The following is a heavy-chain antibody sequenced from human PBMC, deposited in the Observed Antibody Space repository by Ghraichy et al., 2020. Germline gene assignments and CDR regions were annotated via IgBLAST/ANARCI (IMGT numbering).Heavy chain of an antibody. D-gene: IGHD1-26*01. J-gene: IGHJ5*02. CDR1: GFIFSSYG. V-gene: IGHV3-33*01. CDR2: IWSDGGKK. Sequence: GGSLRLSCAASGFIFSSYGMHWVRQAPGKGLEWVAIIWSDGGKKYYVDSVKGRFTISRDSSKNTVYLQMESLTVEDTAIYYCARNNGNYCLDPWGHGTLVTVSS. CDR3: ARNNGNYCLDP.